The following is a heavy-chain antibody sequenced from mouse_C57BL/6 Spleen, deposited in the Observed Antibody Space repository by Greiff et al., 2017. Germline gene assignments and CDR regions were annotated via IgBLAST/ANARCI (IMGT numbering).Heavy chain of an antibody. CDR1: GFTFSSYG. V-gene: IGHV5-6*01. D-gene: IGHD1-1*01. CDR2: ISSGGSYT. Sequence: EVQLVESGGDLVKPGGSLKLSCAASGFTFSSYGMSWVRQTPDKRLEWVATISSGGSYTYYPDSVKGRFTISRDNAKNTLYLQMSSLKSEDTAMYYWARLGSRHYYAMDYWGQGTSVTVSS. J-gene: IGHJ4*01. CDR3: ARLGSRHYYAMDY.